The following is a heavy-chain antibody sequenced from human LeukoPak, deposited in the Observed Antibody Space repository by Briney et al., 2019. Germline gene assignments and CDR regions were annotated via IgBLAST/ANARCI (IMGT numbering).Heavy chain of an antibody. D-gene: IGHD3-10*01. CDR3: ARGRFYTSGSYCNRLDY. J-gene: IGHJ4*02. Sequence: ASVKVSCKASGYTFTGYYMHWVRQAPGQGLEWMGWINPDSGGTNYAQKFQGRVTMTWDTSISTAYMELSRLRSDDTAIYYCARGRFYTSGSYCNRLDYWGQGTLVTVSS. CDR2: INPDSGGT. CDR1: GYTFTGYY. V-gene: IGHV1-2*02.